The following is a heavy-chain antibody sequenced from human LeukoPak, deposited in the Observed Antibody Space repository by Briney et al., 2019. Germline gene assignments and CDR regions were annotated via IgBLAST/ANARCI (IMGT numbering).Heavy chain of an antibody. CDR2: IYYSGST. V-gene: IGHV4-31*03. D-gene: IGHD2-15*01. Sequence: SETLSLTCTVSGGPISSGGYYWSWIRQHPGKGLEWIGYIYYSGSTYYNPSLKSRVTISVDTSKNQFSLKLSSVTAADTAVYYCAGTYCSGGSCYSRYWGQGTLVTVSS. CDR1: GGPISSGGYY. J-gene: IGHJ4*02. CDR3: AGTYCSGGSCYSRY.